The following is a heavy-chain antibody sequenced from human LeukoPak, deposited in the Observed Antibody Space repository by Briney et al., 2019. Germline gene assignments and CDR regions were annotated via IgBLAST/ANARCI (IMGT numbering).Heavy chain of an antibody. CDR1: GGSFSGYY. D-gene: IGHD3-9*01. CDR3: ARRREYYDILTGYYKASYYFDY. V-gene: IGHV4-34*01. Sequence: SETLSLTCAVYGGSFSGYYWSWIRQPPGKGLEWIGEINHSGSTNHNPSLKSRVTISVDTSKNQFSLKLSSVTAADTAVYYCARRREYYDILTGYYKASYYFDYWGQGTLVTVSS. J-gene: IGHJ4*02. CDR2: INHSGST.